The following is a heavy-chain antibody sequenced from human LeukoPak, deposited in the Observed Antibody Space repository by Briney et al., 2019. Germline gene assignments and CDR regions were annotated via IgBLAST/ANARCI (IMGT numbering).Heavy chain of an antibody. Sequence: SETLSLTCTVSGGSISSYYWSWIRQPPGKGLEWIGYIYYSGSTNYNPSLKSRVTISVDTSKNQFSLKLSSVTAADTAVYYCARFDYDFWSGYYPDAFDIWGQGTMVTVSS. CDR2: IYYSGST. CDR1: GGSISSYY. D-gene: IGHD3-3*01. CDR3: ARFDYDFWSGYYPDAFDI. V-gene: IGHV4-59*01. J-gene: IGHJ3*02.